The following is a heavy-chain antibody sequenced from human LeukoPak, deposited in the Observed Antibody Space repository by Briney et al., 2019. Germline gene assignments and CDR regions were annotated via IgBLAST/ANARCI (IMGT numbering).Heavy chain of an antibody. D-gene: IGHD6-19*01. CDR2: IYYSGST. Sequence: SETLSLTCTVSGGSISSYYWSWIRQPPGKGLEWIGYIYYSGSTNYNPSLKSRVTISVDTSKNQFSLKLSSVTAADTAVYYCPRALVDSSGLQTFFDYWGQGTLVTVSS. V-gene: IGHV4-59*01. J-gene: IGHJ4*02. CDR1: GGSISSYY. CDR3: PRALVDSSGLQTFFDY.